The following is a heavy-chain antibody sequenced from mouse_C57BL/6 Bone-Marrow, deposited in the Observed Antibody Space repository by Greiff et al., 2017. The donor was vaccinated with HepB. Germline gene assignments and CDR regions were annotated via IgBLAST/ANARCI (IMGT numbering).Heavy chain of an antibody. CDR2: ISNLAYSI. J-gene: IGHJ2*01. V-gene: IGHV5-15*01. D-gene: IGHD1-1*01. Sequence: EVQLVESGGGLVQPGGSLKLSCAASGFTFSDYGMAWVRQAPRKGPEWVAFISNLAYSIYYADTVTCRFTISRENAKNTLYLEMSSLRSEDTAMYYCARGYYGSSYPYYFDYWGQGTTLTVSS. CDR1: GFTFSDYG. CDR3: ARGYYGSSYPYYFDY.